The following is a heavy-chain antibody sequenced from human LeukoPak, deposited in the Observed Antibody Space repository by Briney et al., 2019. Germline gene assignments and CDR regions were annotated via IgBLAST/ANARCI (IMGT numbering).Heavy chain of an antibody. CDR3: ARAQVEYCSGGRCYSGY. Sequence: ASVKVSCKASGCTFTGYYIHWVRQAPGQGLEWMGWINPNSGGTNYAQKFQGRVTMTRDTSISTVYMELSRLRSDDTAVYYCARAQVEYCSGGRCYSGYWGQGTLVTVSS. CDR1: GCTFTGYY. J-gene: IGHJ4*02. CDR2: INPNSGGT. D-gene: IGHD2-15*01. V-gene: IGHV1-2*02.